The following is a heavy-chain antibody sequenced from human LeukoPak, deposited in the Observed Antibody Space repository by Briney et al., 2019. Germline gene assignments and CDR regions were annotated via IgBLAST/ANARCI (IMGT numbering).Heavy chain of an antibody. CDR1: GYTFTGYY. V-gene: IGHV1-2*02. J-gene: IGHJ6*02. D-gene: IGHD3-9*01. CDR3: ARDLSITISPVDV. Sequence: ASVKVSCKASGYTFTGYYMHWARQAPGQGLEWMGWINPNSGGTNYAQKFQGRVTMTRDTSISTAYMELSRLRSDDTAVYYCARDLSITISPVDVWGQGTTVTVSS. CDR2: INPNSGGT.